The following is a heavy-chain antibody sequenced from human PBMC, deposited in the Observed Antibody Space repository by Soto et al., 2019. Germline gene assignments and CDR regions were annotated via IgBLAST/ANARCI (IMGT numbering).Heavy chain of an antibody. D-gene: IGHD3-22*01. V-gene: IGHV1-3*01. CDR3: ARGGYASRYYYYMDV. J-gene: IGHJ6*03. CDR1: GYTFSDYT. CDR2: INADNRNT. Sequence: QVQLVQSGAEVRKPGASVKVSCKASGYTFSDYTIQWVRQAPGQSLEWLGWINADNRNTRYSQRFQDRVTITSDTSATTAYMELYSLRSEDTAVYYCARGGYASRYYYYMDVWGEGTTVTVSS.